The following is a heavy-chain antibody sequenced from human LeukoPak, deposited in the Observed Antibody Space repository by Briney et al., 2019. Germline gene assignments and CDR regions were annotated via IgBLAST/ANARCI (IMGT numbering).Heavy chain of an antibody. Sequence: PGGSLRLSCAASGFTFSSYAMSWVRQAPGKGLEWVSTISGSGGSTYYADSVKGRFTISRDNSKNTLYLQMNSLRAEDTAVYYCAKLNGGLKNRPIDYWGQGTLVTVSS. D-gene: IGHD4-23*01. CDR3: AKLNGGLKNRPIDY. CDR2: ISGSGGST. V-gene: IGHV3-23*01. CDR1: GFTFSSYA. J-gene: IGHJ4*02.